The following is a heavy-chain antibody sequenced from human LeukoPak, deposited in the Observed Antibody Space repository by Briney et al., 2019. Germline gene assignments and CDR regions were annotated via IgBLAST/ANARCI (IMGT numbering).Heavy chain of an antibody. V-gene: IGHV4-39*01. CDR1: GGSISSSSYY. Sequence: SETLPLTCSVSGGSISSSSYYWGWIRQPPGKGLEWIGSIYFSGSTYYNPSLKSRVTISVDPSKNQFSLKLSSVTAADTAVYYCARRDRITIFGVVIIRGEYWGQGALVSVSS. D-gene: IGHD3-3*01. J-gene: IGHJ4*02. CDR2: IYFSGST. CDR3: ARRDRITIFGVVIIRGEY.